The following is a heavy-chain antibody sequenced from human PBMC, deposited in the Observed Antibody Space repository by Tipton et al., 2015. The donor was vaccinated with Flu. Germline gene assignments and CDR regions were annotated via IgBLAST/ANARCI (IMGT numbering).Heavy chain of an antibody. CDR1: GFTFSSYG. CDR2: IWYDGSNK. D-gene: IGHD3-10*01. Sequence: SLRLSCAASGFTFSSYGMHWVRQAPGKGLEWVAVIWYDGSNKYYADSVKGRFTISRDNSKNTLYLQMNSLRAEDTAVYYCARKGFGAPGGWFDPWGQGTLVTVSS. V-gene: IGHV3-33*08. CDR3: ARKGFGAPGGWFDP. J-gene: IGHJ5*02.